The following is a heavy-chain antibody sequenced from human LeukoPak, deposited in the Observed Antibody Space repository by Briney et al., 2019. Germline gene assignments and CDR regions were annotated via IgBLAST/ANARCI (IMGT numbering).Heavy chain of an antibody. CDR2: FDPEDGET. J-gene: IGHJ6*03. V-gene: IGHV1-24*01. D-gene: IGHD6-19*01. CDR1: GYTFINFY. CDR3: ATHSSGPGGYYYYMDV. Sequence: ASVKVSCKASGYTFINFYMHWVRQAPGKGLEWMGGFDPEDGETIYAQKFQGRVTMTEDTSTDTAYMELSSLRSEDTAVYYCATHSSGPGGYYYYMDVWGKGTTVTVSS.